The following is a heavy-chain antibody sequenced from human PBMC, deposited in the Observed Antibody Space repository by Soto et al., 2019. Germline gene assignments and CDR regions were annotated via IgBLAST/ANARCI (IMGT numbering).Heavy chain of an antibody. CDR3: AREGYSSSWTQLNWFDP. V-gene: IGHV1-69*05. Sequence: GASVKVSCKASGGTFSSYAISWVRQAPGQGLEWMGGIIPIFGTANYAQKFQGRVTMTRDTSTSTVYMELSSLRSEDTAVYYCAREGYSSSWTQLNWFDPWGQGTLVTLSS. CDR2: IIPIFGTA. D-gene: IGHD6-13*01. CDR1: GGTFSSYA. J-gene: IGHJ5*02.